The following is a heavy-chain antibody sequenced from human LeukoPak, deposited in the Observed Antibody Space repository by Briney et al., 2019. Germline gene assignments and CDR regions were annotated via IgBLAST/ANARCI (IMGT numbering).Heavy chain of an antibody. V-gene: IGHV4-34*01. CDR2: INHSGST. Sequence: SETLTLTCAVYGGSFSGYYWSWIRQPPGKGLEWIGEINHSGSTNYNPSLKSRVTISVDTSKNQFSLKLSSVTAADTAVYYCARNGPNDYGGLSWAFDIWGQGTMVTVSS. J-gene: IGHJ3*02. CDR3: ARNGPNDYGGLSWAFDI. D-gene: IGHD4-23*01. CDR1: GGSFSGYY.